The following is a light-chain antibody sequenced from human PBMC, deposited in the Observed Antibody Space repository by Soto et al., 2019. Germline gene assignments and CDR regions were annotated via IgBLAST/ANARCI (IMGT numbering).Light chain of an antibody. CDR2: EVS. J-gene: IGLJ2*01. Sequence: QSALTQPASVSGTPGQSSTISCTGTSSDVGGYNYVSWYQQHPGKAPKLMIYEVSNRPSGVSNRVSGSKSGNTASLTIPGHQAEDEADYYCSSYTSSSTVVFGGGTQLTVL. CDR3: SSYTSSSTVV. CDR1: SSDVGGYNY. V-gene: IGLV2-14*01.